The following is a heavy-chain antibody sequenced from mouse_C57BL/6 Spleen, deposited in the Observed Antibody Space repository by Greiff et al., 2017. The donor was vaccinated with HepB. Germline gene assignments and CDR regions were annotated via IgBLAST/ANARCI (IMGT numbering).Heavy chain of an antibody. J-gene: IGHJ3*01. CDR2: IDPSDSYT. CDR1: GYTFTSYW. V-gene: IGHV1-50*01. D-gene: IGHD1-1*01. CDR3: ARGSSSAWFAY. Sequence: QVHVKQPGAELVKPGASVKLSCKASGYTFTSYWMQWVKQRPGQGLEWIGEIDPSDSYTNYNQKFKGKATLTVDTSSSTAYMQLSSLTSEDSAVYYCARGSSSAWFAYWGQGTLVTVSA.